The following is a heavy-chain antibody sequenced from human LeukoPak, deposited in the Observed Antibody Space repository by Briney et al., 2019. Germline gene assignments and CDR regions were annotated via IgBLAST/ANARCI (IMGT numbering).Heavy chain of an antibody. Sequence: ASVKVSCKASGYTFTGYYMHWVRQAPGQGLEWMGRINPNSGGTNYAQKFQGRVTMTRDTSISTAYMELSRLRSDDTAVYYCARGVTAVAGTGYGMDVWGQGTTVTVSS. CDR2: INPNSGGT. V-gene: IGHV1-2*06. CDR3: ARGVTAVAGTGYGMDV. J-gene: IGHJ6*02. D-gene: IGHD6-19*01. CDR1: GYTFTGYY.